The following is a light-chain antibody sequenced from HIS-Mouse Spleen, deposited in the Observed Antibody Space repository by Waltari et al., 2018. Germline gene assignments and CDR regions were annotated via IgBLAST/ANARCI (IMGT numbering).Light chain of an antibody. V-gene: IGLV2-23*01. CDR3: CSYAGSSTWV. Sequence: QSALTQPASVSGSPGQSITISCTGTSSDVGSYNLVSWYQQHPGKAPKLMIYEGSKRPAGGSNRCSGSKSGNTASLTISGLQAGDEADYFCCSYAGSSTWVFGGGTKLTVL. J-gene: IGLJ3*02. CDR1: SSDVGSYNL. CDR2: EGS.